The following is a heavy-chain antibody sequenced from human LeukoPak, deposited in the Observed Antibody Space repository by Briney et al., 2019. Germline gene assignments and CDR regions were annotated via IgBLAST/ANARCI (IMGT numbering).Heavy chain of an antibody. Sequence: GGSLRLSCAASGFTFSSYAMSWVRQAPGKGLEWVSAISGSCGSTYYADSVKGRFTISRDNSKNTLYLQMNSLRAEDTAVYYCAKGSGSSGWYYFDYWGQGTLVTVSS. J-gene: IGHJ4*02. CDR1: GFTFSSYA. D-gene: IGHD6-19*01. V-gene: IGHV3-23*01. CDR2: ISGSCGST. CDR3: AKGSGSSGWYYFDY.